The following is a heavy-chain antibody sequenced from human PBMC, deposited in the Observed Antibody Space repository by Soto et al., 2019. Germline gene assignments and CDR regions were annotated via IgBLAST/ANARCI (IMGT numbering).Heavy chain of an antibody. V-gene: IGHV1-24*01. CDR3: ATWRGINNWNYVSD. J-gene: IGHJ4*02. CDR1: GYTLTELS. D-gene: IGHD1-7*01. Sequence: ASVKVSCKVSGYTLTELSMYWVRQAPGKGLEWMGGFDPEDGETIYAQKFQGRVTLTEDTSTDTAYMELSSLRSEDTAVYYCATWRGINNWNYVSDWGQGTLVTVSS. CDR2: FDPEDGET.